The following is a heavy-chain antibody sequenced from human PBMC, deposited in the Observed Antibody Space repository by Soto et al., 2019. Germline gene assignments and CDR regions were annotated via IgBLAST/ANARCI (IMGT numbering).Heavy chain of an antibody. J-gene: IGHJ4*02. CDR2: ISSSSSYT. CDR1: GFTFSDYY. D-gene: IGHD6-19*01. V-gene: IGHV3-11*03. Sequence: GGSLRLSCAASGFTFSDYYMSWIRQAPGKGLEWVSYISSSSSYTNYAESVKGRFTISRDNAKNSLYLQMNSLRAEDTSVYYCASNRYSSGWTHFDYWGQGTLVTVSS. CDR3: ASNRYSSGWTHFDY.